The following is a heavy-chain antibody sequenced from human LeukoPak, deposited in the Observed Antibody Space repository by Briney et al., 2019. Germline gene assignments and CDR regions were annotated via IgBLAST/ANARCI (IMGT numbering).Heavy chain of an antibody. Sequence: ASVKVSCKASGYTFSGYYMHWVRQAPGQGLEWMGRINPNSGGTNYAQKFQGRVTITRDTSISTAYMELSRLRSDDTAVYYCARDYCGGDCFPDYWGQGTLVTVSS. CDR1: GYTFSGYY. CDR2: INPNSGGT. V-gene: IGHV1-2*06. J-gene: IGHJ4*02. D-gene: IGHD2-21*02. CDR3: ARDYCGGDCFPDY.